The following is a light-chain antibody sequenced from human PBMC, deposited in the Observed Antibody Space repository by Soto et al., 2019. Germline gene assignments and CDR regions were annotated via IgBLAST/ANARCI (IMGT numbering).Light chain of an antibody. V-gene: IGLV2-8*01. CDR1: SSDVGGYNY. J-gene: IGLJ3*02. Sequence: QSALTQPPSASGSPGQSVTISCTGTSSDVGGYNYVSWYQQHPGKAPKVMIYEVTKRPSGVPDRFSGSKSGNTASLTVSGLQAEDEADYYCSSYAGSDNLRVFGGGTKLTVL. CDR2: EVT. CDR3: SSYAGSDNLRV.